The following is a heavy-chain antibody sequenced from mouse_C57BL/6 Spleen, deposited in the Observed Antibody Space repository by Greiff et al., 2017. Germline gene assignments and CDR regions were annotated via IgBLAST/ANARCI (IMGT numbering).Heavy chain of an antibody. V-gene: IGHV1-64*01. CDR2: IHPNSGST. CDR1: GYTFTSYW. J-gene: IGHJ4*01. CDR3: ARGRSTVVEDYAMDY. Sequence: QVQLQQPGAELVKPGASVTLSCKASGYTFTSYWMHWVKQRPGQGLEWIGMIHPNSGSTNYNEKFKSKATLTVDKSSSTAYMQRSSLTSEDSAVYYCARGRSTVVEDYAMDYWGQGTSVTVSS. D-gene: IGHD1-1*01.